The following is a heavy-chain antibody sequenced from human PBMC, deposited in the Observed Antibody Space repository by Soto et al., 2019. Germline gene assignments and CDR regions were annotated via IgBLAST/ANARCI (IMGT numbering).Heavy chain of an antibody. J-gene: IGHJ3*01. CDR1: GYTFINYF. CDR2: VHPSRGTA. Sequence: ASVKVSCKSSGYTFINYFIHWVRQAPGQGLECIGIVHPSRGTADYAQKFQGRVTLTTDMSTRTVYMDLSSLRSEDTAVYYCARPLIGNTVDLWGQGTTVTVSS. D-gene: IGHD1-7*01. CDR3: ARPLIGNTVDL. V-gene: IGHV1-46*01.